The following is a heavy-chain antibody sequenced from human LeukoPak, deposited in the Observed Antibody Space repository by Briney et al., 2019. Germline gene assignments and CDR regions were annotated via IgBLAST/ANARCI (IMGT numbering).Heavy chain of an antibody. CDR3: ARLSGTYFSAVYYYYCYMDV. Sequence: SETLSLTCTVSGGSISNYCWSWIRQPPGKGLEWIGYFYCWGSPNYNPSLKSRVTISLDKSKNQFSLRLSSVTAADTAVYYCARLSGTYFSAVYYYYCYMDVWGKGTTVTLS. J-gene: IGHJ6*03. CDR2: FYCWGSP. CDR1: GGSISNYC. D-gene: IGHD3-10*01. V-gene: IGHV4-59*08.